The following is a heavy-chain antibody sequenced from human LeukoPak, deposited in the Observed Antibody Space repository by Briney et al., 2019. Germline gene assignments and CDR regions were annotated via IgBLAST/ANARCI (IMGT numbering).Heavy chain of an antibody. CDR1: GFSFSTYW. J-gene: IGHJ4*02. D-gene: IGHD1-26*01. CDR2: INQHGSET. V-gene: IGHV3-7*01. CDR3: ARDFVAGSYGY. Sequence: GGSLRLSCEVSGFSFSTYWMTWVRQAPGKGLEWVANINQHGSETYYVDSVKGRFTISRDNAKNSLYLQMNSLRAEDTAVYYCARDFVAGSYGYWGQGTLVTVSS.